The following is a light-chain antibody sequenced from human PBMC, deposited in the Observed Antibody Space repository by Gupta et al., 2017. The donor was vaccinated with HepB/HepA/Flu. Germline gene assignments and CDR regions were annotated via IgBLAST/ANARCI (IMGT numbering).Light chain of an antibody. Sequence: QSAPTQPASASGSPGLSLTISCTGTNSDVGGYNYVSWYQQHPGKAPKLMIYDVSNRPSGVANRFSGSKSGNTASLTISGLQAEDEADYYCSSYTSSSALVVFGGGTKLTVL. J-gene: IGLJ2*01. CDR1: NSDVGGYNY. CDR3: SSYTSSSALVV. V-gene: IGLV2-14*03. CDR2: DVS.